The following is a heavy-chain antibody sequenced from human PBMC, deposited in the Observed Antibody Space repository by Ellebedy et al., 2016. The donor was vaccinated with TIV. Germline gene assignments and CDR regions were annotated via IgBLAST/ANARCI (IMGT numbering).Heavy chain of an antibody. CDR2: IKQDGSEK. Sequence: GESLKISCAASGFTFSSYWMSWVRQAPGKGLEWVAKIKQDGSEKHYVDSVKGRFTISRDNAKNSLFLQMNGLRVEDTAVYYCARETPNRAFDIWGQGAMVTVSS. CDR3: ARETPNRAFDI. V-gene: IGHV3-7*01. J-gene: IGHJ3*02. D-gene: IGHD1-14*01. CDR1: GFTFSSYW.